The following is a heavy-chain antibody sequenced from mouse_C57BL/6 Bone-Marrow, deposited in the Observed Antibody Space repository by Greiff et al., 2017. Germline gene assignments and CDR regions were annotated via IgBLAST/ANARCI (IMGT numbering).Heavy chain of an antibody. D-gene: IGHD3-2*02. CDR3: ARDAQAFAY. Sequence: QVQLKESGAELVKPGASVKISCKASGYAFSSYWMNWVKQRLGKGLEWIGQIYPGDGDTNYNGKFKGKATLTADKSSSTAYMQLSSLTSEDSAVYFCARDAQAFAYWGQGTLVTVSA. V-gene: IGHV1-80*01. J-gene: IGHJ3*01. CDR1: GYAFSSYW. CDR2: IYPGDGDT.